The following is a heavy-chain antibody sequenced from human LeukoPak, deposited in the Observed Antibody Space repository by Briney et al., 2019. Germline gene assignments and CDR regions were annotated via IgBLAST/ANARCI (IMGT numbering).Heavy chain of an antibody. D-gene: IGHD5-12*01. V-gene: IGHV4-59*12. CDR2: IHYSGST. CDR3: ARDRAKRSGYGEGGFDY. Sequence: SETLSLTCIVSGGSISSYYWSWIRQPPGKGLEWIGYIHYSGSTHYNPSLKSRVTISVDTSKNQFSLKLSSVTAADTAVYYCARDRAKRSGYGEGGFDYWGQGTLVTVSS. J-gene: IGHJ4*02. CDR1: GGSISSYY.